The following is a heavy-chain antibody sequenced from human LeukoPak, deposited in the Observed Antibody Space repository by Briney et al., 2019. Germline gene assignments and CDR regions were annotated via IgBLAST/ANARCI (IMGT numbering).Heavy chain of an antibody. D-gene: IGHD6-19*01. CDR1: GCIFTDYY. Sequence: GGSLRLSCAASGCIFTDYYMSWVRQAPGKGLEWVSFIDSGSTSTKYADSVKGRFSISRDNAKNTLYLHMNSLRAEDTAVYYCARGRLSSGWYDDWGQGPLVTVSS. CDR3: ARGRLSSGWYDD. J-gene: IGHJ4*02. CDR2: IDSGSTST. V-gene: IGHV3-11*06.